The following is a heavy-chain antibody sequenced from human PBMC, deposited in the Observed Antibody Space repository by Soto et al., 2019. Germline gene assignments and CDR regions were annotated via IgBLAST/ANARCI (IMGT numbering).Heavy chain of an antibody. D-gene: IGHD3-22*01. J-gene: IGHJ4*02. V-gene: IGHV3-30*03. CDR3: ARGNLRGAAMIGFDY. CDR1: GFTFSSYG. Sequence: GGSLRLSCAASGFTFSSYGMHWVRQAPGKGLEWVAVISYDGSNKYYEDSVKGRFTISRDNSKNTLYLQMTNMDPVDTATYYCARGNLRGAAMIGFDYWGQGTLVTVSS. CDR2: ISYDGSNK.